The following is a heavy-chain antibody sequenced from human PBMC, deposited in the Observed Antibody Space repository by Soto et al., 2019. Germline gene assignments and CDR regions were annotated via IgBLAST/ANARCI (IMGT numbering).Heavy chain of an antibody. CDR3: ARGGSDFRRTSGYYADY. D-gene: IGHD3-22*01. V-gene: IGHV3-72*01. CDR2: TKNKAERYTT. J-gene: IGHJ4*02. CDR1: GFTFSDYY. Sequence: EVQLVESGGGLVQPGGSLILSCAVSGFTFSDYYMDWVRQAPGKGLEWVGRTKNKAERYTTEYAASARGRFTISRDDSKNSLYLQLNSLKTKDTAVYYCARGGSDFRRTSGYYADYWGQGTLFTVSS.